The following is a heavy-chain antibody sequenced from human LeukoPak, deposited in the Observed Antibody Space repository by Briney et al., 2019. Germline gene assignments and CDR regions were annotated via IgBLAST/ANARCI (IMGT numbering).Heavy chain of an antibody. CDR3: ARDPGWYDY. Sequence: GALRLSCAASGFTFSSYAMSWVRQAPGKGLEWVANIKQDGSEKYYVDSVKGRFTISRDNAKNSLYLQMNSLRAEDTAVYYCARDPGWYDYWGQGTLVTVSS. CDR2: IKQDGSEK. V-gene: IGHV3-7*03. CDR1: GFTFSSYA. D-gene: IGHD6-19*01. J-gene: IGHJ4*02.